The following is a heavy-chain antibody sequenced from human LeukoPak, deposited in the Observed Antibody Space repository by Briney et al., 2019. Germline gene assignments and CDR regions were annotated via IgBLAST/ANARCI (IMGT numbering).Heavy chain of an antibody. Sequence: SETLSLTCTISGDSIINYYWTWIRQPAGKGLEWIGRIYSSGVTNYNPSLKSRVTLSVDTSKNHLSLEMNSVTAADTAVYYCARRPGSATAEAFDIWGQGTMVTVSS. CDR1: GDSIINYY. CDR3: ARRPGSATAEAFDI. CDR2: IYSSGVT. D-gene: IGHD6-25*01. V-gene: IGHV4-4*07. J-gene: IGHJ3*02.